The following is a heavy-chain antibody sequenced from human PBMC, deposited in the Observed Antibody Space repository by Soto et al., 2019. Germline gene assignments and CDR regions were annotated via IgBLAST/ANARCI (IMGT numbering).Heavy chain of an antibody. J-gene: IGHJ4*02. V-gene: IGHV4-31*11. CDR2: IYYSGST. CDR3: ARDRRYSSSSALDY. Sequence: LSLTCAVSGGSISSGGYYWSWIRQHPGKGLEWIGYIYYSGSTYYNPSLKSRVTISVDTSKNQFSLKLSSVTAADTAVYYCARDRRYSSSSALDYWGQGTLVTVSS. D-gene: IGHD6-6*01. CDR1: GGSISSGGYY.